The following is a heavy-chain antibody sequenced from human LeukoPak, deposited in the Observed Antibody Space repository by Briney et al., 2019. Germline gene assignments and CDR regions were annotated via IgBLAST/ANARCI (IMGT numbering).Heavy chain of an antibody. J-gene: IGHJ4*02. CDR3: ARHADSGSSSYYKVYQPYFDS. V-gene: IGHV4-59*08. Sequence: SSETLSLTCTILGGSISTYYWSWIRQPPGKGLEWIAYTSYSGSTNYNPSLKSRVAISVDTSKNQFSLKLSSVTAADTAVYYCARHADSGSSSYYKVYQPYFDSWGQGTLVTVSS. CDR1: GGSISTYY. D-gene: IGHD3-10*01. CDR2: TSYSGST.